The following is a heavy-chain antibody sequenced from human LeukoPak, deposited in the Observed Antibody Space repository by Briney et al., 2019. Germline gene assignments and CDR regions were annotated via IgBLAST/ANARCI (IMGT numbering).Heavy chain of an antibody. D-gene: IGHD2-8*01. CDR3: TTSTCTNGVCYTSADY. CDR1: GFTFSDAW. CDR2: IKSKTDGGTT. Sequence: GGSLRLSCAASGFTFSDAWMSWVRQAPGKGLEWVGRIKSKTDGGTTDYTAPVKGRFTISRDDSKSTLYLQMDSLKTEDTAVYYCTTSTCTNGVCYTSADYWGQGTLVTVSS. V-gene: IGHV3-15*01. J-gene: IGHJ4*02.